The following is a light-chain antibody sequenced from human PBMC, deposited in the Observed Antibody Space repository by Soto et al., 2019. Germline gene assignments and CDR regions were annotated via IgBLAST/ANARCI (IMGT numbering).Light chain of an antibody. CDR2: EVS. CDR1: SSDVGGYNY. CDR3: SSYTSSSTLGHVV. Sequence: QSALTQPASVSGSPGQSITISCTGTSSDVGGYNYVSWYQQHPGKAPKLMIYEVSNRPSGVSNRFSGSKSGNTASLTISGPQAEDEADYYCSSYTSSSTLGHVVFGGGTKLTVL. J-gene: IGLJ2*01. V-gene: IGLV2-14*01.